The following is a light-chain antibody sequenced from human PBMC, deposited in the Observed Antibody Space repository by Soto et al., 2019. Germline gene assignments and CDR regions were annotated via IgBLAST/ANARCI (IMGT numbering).Light chain of an antibody. V-gene: IGKV3-20*01. CDR3: QQYGSSPLT. J-gene: IGKJ4*01. Sequence: EIVLTQSPGTLSLSPGEGATLSCGASERVNNNYVAWYQQKPGQTPKVLIYRASTRATGIADRFSGSGSGTDFTLTISRLEPEDFAVYYCQQYGSSPLTFGGGTKVDIK. CDR1: ERVNNNY. CDR2: RAS.